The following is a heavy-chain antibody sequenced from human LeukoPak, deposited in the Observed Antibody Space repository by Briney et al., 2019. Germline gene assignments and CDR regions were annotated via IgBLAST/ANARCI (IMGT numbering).Heavy chain of an antibody. CDR1: GYTFTSYS. V-gene: IGHV1-18*04. J-gene: IGHJ4*02. CDR3: SRPQEEDGYNYNWAFDY. CDR2: ISAYIGNT. D-gene: IGHD5-24*01. Sequence: ASVKVSCKASGYTFTSYSINWVRQGPGQRLEGMGWISAYIGNTNYAQKLQARVTMTTITSTSTAYMDLRSLRSDDTADYYCSRPQEEDGYNYNWAFDYWGQGTLVTVSS.